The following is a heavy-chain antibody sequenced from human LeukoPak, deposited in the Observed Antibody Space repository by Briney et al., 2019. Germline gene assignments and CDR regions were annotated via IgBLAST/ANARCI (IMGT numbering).Heavy chain of an antibody. Sequence: PGGSLRLLCAVSGFTFSDYWMHWVRQAPGRGLEWVANIKQDGSEKFYVDSVKGRFTISRDNAKNSLYLQMNSLRAEDTAVYYCARKAGDYWGQGTLVTVSS. J-gene: IGHJ4*02. CDR1: GFTFSDYW. CDR2: IKQDGSEK. CDR3: ARKAGDY. V-gene: IGHV3-7*01.